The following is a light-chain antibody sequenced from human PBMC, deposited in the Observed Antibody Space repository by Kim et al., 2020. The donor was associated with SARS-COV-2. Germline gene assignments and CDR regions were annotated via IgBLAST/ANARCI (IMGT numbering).Light chain of an antibody. V-gene: IGKV1-39*01. CDR3: QQTSKIPYT. CDR1: QSINND. CDR2: AAS. J-gene: IGKJ2*01. Sequence: ASIGERDNITCRTSQSINNDLDGYQQKEGKAPESIIFAASNLQSGVPSRFSGSGSGTEFTLTISSLQPEDFATYYCQQTSKIPYTFGQGTKLEIK.